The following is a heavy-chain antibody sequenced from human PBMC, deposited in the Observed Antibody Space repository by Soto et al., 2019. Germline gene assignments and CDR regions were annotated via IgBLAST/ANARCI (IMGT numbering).Heavy chain of an antibody. Sequence: QVQLVQSGTVVQRRGSSVKVSCQASGGTFSSHGMAWVRQAPGQGLEWMGGIIPTFGTPTYAPKFQGRVTITADKSTNTAYIDPFSLTSEDTAVYYCARERSAQYFDFWGQGTLITVSS. CDR1: GGTFSSHG. V-gene: IGHV1-69*06. D-gene: IGHD1-26*01. CDR2: IIPTFGTP. J-gene: IGHJ4*02. CDR3: ARERSAQYFDF.